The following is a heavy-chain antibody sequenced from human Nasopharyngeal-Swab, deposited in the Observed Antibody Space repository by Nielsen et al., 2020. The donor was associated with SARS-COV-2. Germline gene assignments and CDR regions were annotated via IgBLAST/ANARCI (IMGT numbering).Heavy chain of an antibody. CDR3: ARGGYDYYMDV. J-gene: IGHJ6*03. Sequence: LKISCAASGFTFSDYDMHWVRQATGKGLEWVSAIGTAGDPYYPGSVKGRFTISRENAKNSLYLQMNSLRAGDTAVYYCARGGYDYYMDVWGKGTTVTVSS. V-gene: IGHV3-13*05. CDR2: IGTAGDP. CDR1: GFTFSDYD.